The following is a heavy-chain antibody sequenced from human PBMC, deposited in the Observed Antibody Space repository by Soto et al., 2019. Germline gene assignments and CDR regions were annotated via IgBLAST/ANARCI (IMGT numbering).Heavy chain of an antibody. V-gene: IGHV3-33*08. CDR3: ARNRPFEAYYGLDA. CDR1: GFPFISYA. J-gene: IGHJ5*02. CDR2: IYFDGEIR. D-gene: IGHD1-26*01. Sequence: HPGWSLRLSCAASGFPFISYAMSWVRQAPGKVLEWVAVIYFDGEIRYYAESVKGRFTISRDNTKNTVSLQMNSLNVDDTAVDDCARNRPFEAYYGLDAWVQGTLVTVSS.